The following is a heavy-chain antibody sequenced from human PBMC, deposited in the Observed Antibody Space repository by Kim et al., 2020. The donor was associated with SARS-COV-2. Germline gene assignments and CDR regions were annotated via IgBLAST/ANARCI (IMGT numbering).Heavy chain of an antibody. Sequence: GGSLRLSCAASGFTFSNAWMSWVRQAPGKGLEWVGRIKSKTDGGTTDYAAPVKGRFTISRDDSKNTLYLQMNSLKTEDTAVYYCTSHPDITIFGVVIEYGMDVWGQGTTVTVSS. J-gene: IGHJ6*02. CDR1: GFTFSNAW. CDR2: IKSKTDGGTT. D-gene: IGHD3-3*01. CDR3: TSHPDITIFGVVIEYGMDV. V-gene: IGHV3-15*01.